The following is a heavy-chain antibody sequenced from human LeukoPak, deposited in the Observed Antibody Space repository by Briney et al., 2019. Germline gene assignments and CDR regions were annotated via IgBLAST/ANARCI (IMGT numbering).Heavy chain of an antibody. Sequence: GGSLRLSCAASGFTFSSYAMSWVRQAPGKGLEWVSAISGSGGSTYYADSVKGRFTISRDNAKNSLYLQMNSLRAEDTAVYYCAKGYDFWSGYYTSLDYYGMDVWGQGTTVTVSS. V-gene: IGHV3-23*01. CDR3: AKGYDFWSGYYTSLDYYGMDV. J-gene: IGHJ6*02. CDR1: GFTFSSYA. CDR2: ISGSGGST. D-gene: IGHD3-3*01.